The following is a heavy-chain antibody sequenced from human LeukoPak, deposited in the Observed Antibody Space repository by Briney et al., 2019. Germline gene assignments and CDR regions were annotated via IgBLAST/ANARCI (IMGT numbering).Heavy chain of an antibody. D-gene: IGHD3-10*01. J-gene: IGHJ5*02. CDR1: GGSISSGSYY. V-gene: IGHV4-61*02. CDR2: IYTSGST. Sequence: TSETLSLTCTVSGGSISSGSYYWSWIRQPAGKGLEWIGRIYTSGSTNYNPSLKSRVTISVDTSKNQFSLKLSSVTAADTAVYYCARNFGPGYFDPWGQGTLVTVSS. CDR3: ARNFGPGYFDP.